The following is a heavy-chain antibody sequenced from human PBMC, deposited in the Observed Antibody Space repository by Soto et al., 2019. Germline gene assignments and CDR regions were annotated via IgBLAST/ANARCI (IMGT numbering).Heavy chain of an antibody. CDR1: GFTFSDYY. J-gene: IGHJ4*02. D-gene: IGHD4-17*01. CDR3: ARVHDYGDYSFDY. Sequence: QVQLVESGGGLVKPGGSLRLSCAASGFTFSDYYMTWIRQAPGKGLEWLSYISSSSGYTNYADSVKGRFTISRDNAKNSLFLQMISLRAEDTAVYYCARVHDYGDYSFDYWGQGTLVTVSS. CDR2: ISSSSGYT. V-gene: IGHV3-11*06.